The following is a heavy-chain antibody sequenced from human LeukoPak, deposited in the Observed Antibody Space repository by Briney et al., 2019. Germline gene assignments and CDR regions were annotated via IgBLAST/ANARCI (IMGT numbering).Heavy chain of an antibody. V-gene: IGHV5-51*01. CDR2: IYPGDSDT. CDR1: GYSFTSYW. J-gene: IGHJ4*02. CDR3: ARLVSPFRGTVAGGDY. D-gene: IGHD6-19*01. Sequence: GESLKISCEGSGYSFTSYWIGWVRQMPGKGLEWMGIIYPGDSDTRYSPSFQGQVTISADKSISTAYLQWSSLKASDTAMYCCARLVSPFRGTVAGGDYWGQGTLVTVSS.